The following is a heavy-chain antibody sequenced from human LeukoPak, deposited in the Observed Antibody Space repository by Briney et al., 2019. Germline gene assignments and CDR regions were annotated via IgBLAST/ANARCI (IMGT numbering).Heavy chain of an antibody. CDR1: GFTFDGYA. Sequence: GGSLRLSCAASGFTFDGYAMHWVRQAPGKGLEWVSGISWNSGSIGYADSVKGRFTISRDNAKNSLYLQMNSLRAEDTALYYCAKDMSGGYYDSSGYYDCWGQGTLVTVSS. CDR2: ISWNSGSI. V-gene: IGHV3-9*01. CDR3: AKDMSGGYYDSSGYYDC. D-gene: IGHD3-22*01. J-gene: IGHJ4*02.